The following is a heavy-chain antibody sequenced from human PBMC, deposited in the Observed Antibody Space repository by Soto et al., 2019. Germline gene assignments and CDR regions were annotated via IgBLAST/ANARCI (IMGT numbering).Heavy chain of an antibody. CDR3: ARGRFLEWLWDY. Sequence: GGSLRLSCAASGFTFSSYGMHWVRQAPGKGLEWVAVIWYDGSNKYYADSVKGRFTISRDNSKNTLYLQMNSLRAEDTAVYYCARGRFLEWLWDYWGQGTLVTVSS. CDR2: IWYDGSNK. CDR1: GFTFSSYG. D-gene: IGHD3-3*01. J-gene: IGHJ4*02. V-gene: IGHV3-33*01.